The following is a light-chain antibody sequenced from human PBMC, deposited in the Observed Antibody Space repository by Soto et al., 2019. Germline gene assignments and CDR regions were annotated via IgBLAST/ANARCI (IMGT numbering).Light chain of an antibody. Sequence: QSALTQPASVSGSPGQSITISCTGTSGDVGGYNYVSWYQQYSDKAPRLMIYEVSNRPSGVSNRFSGSKSGNAASLTISGLQAEDEADYYCASYRNTSTLVFGGGTKVTVL. CDR3: ASYRNTSTLV. V-gene: IGLV2-14*01. CDR1: SGDVGGYNY. CDR2: EVS. J-gene: IGLJ2*01.